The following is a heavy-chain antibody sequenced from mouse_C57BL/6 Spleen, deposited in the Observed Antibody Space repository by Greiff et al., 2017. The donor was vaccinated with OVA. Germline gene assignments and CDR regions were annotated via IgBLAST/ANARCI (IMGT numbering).Heavy chain of an antibody. D-gene: IGHD1-1*01. Sequence: EVHLVESGPGLVKPSQSLSLTCSVTGYSITSGYYWNWIRQFPGNKLEWMGYISYDGSNNYNPTLKNRISITRDTSKNQFILKLNSVTTEDNATYYCARSIPYYCGSSYGYAMDYWGQGTSVTVSS. CDR2: ISYDGSN. CDR3: ARSIPYYCGSSYGYAMDY. J-gene: IGHJ4*01. V-gene: IGHV3-6*01. CDR1: GYSITSGYY.